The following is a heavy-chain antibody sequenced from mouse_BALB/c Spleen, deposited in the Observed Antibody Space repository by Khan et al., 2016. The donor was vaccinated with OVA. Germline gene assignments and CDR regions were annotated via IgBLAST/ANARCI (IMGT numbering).Heavy chain of an antibody. CDR2: IRYSGST. CDR1: GYSITSGYG. CDR3: ARTGRIKY. D-gene: IGHD1-1*01. Sequence: EVKLLESGPGLVKPSQSLSLTCTATGYSITSGYGWNWIRQFPGNKLEWMGYIRYSGSTNYNPSLKSRISFTRDTSKNQVFLQLNSVTTEDTATYYCARTGRIKYWGQGTTLTVSS. J-gene: IGHJ2*01. V-gene: IGHV3-1*02.